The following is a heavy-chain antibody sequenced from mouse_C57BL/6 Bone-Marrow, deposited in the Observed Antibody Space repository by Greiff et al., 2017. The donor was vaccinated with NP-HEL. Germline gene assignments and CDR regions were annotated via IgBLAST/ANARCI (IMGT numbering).Heavy chain of an antibody. D-gene: IGHD1-1*01. CDR3: ARDYGSSWFAY. Sequence: EVQLVESGGGLVKPGGSLKLSCAASGFTFSSYAMSWVRQTPEKRLEWVATISDGGSYTYYPDNVKGRFTISRDNAKNNLYLQMSHLKSEDTAMYYCARDYGSSWFAYWGQGTLVTVSA. CDR1: GFTFSSYA. CDR2: ISDGGSYT. V-gene: IGHV5-4*01. J-gene: IGHJ3*01.